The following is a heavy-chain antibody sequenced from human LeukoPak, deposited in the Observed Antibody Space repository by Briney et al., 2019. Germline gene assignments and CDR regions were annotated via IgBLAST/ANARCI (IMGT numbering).Heavy chain of an antibody. Sequence: PSETLSPTRTVSGGSISSYYWSWIRQPPGKGLEWIGYIYYSGSTNYNPSLKSRVTISVDTSKNQFSLKLSSVTAADTAVYYCARSKIPGAFDIWGQGTMVTVSS. CDR1: GGSISSYY. CDR2: IYYSGST. D-gene: IGHD2-21*01. V-gene: IGHV4-59*01. CDR3: ARSKIPGAFDI. J-gene: IGHJ3*02.